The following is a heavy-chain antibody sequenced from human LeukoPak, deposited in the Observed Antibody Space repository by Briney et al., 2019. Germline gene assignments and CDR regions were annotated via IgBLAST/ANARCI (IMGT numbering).Heavy chain of an antibody. Sequence: GGSLRLSCAASGFTFSSYAMSWVRQAPGKGLEWVSAISGSGGSTYYADSVKGRLTISRDNSKNTLYLQMNSLRAEDTAVYYCAKQGIWFGELSLDYWGQGTLVTVSS. CDR1: GFTFSSYA. J-gene: IGHJ4*02. V-gene: IGHV3-23*01. D-gene: IGHD3-10*01. CDR3: AKQGIWFGELSLDY. CDR2: ISGSGGST.